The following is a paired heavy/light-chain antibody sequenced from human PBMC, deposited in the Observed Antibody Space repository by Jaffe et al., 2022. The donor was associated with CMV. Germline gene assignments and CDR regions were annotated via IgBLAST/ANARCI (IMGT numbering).Light chain of an antibody. CDR1: QGISSW. CDR2: AAS. J-gene: IGKJ2*01. V-gene: IGKV1-12*01. CDR3: QQANSFPPT. Sequence: DIQMTQSPSSVSASVGDRVTITCRASQGISSWLAWYQQKPGKAPKLLIYAASSLQSGVPSRFSGSGSGTDFTLTISSLQPEDFATYYCQQANSFPPTFGQGTKLEIK.
Heavy chain of an antibody. V-gene: IGHV1-69*09. J-gene: IGHJ4*02. Sequence: QVQLVQSGAEVKKPGSSVKVSCKASGGTFSSYAISWVRQAPGQGLEWMGRIIPILGIANYAQKFQGRVTITADKSTSTAYMELSSLRSEDTAVYYCARGYCSGGSCYSAHYFDYWGQGTLVTVSS. CDR1: GGTFSSYA. CDR3: ARGYCSGGSCYSAHYFDY. CDR2: IIPILGIA. D-gene: IGHD2-15*01.